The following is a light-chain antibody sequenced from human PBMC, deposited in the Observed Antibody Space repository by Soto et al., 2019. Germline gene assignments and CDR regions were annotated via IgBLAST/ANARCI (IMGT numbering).Light chain of an antibody. CDR1: SSGVGGYNY. CDR3: RSYAGSGNV. V-gene: IGLV2-8*01. CDR2: EVN. J-gene: IGLJ1*01. Sequence: QSALTQPASVSGSPGQSITISCTGTSSGVGGYNYVSWYQQHPGKAPKLMIYEVNKRPSGIPDRFSGSKSGNTASLTVSGLQAEDEADYYCRSYAGSGNVFGSGTKVNVL.